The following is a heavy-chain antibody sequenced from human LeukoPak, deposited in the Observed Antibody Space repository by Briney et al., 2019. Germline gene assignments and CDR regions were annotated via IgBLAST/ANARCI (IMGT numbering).Heavy chain of an antibody. V-gene: IGHV1-69*05. CDR3: ARGGYSYGYVDYYYYMDV. CDR2: IIPIFGTA. J-gene: IGHJ6*03. Sequence: ASVKVSCKASGGTFSSYAISWVRQAPGQGLEWMGGIIPIFGTANYAQKFQGRATITTDESTSTAYMELSSLRSEDTALYYCARGGYSYGYVDYYYYMDVWGKGTTVTVSS. CDR1: GGTFSSYA. D-gene: IGHD5-18*01.